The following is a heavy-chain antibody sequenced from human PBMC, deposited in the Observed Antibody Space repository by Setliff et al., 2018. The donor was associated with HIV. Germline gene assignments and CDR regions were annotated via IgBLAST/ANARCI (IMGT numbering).Heavy chain of an antibody. Sequence: GASVKVSCKASGGTFSSYAISWVRQAPGQGLEWMGGIIPIFGTANYAQKFQGRVTITADESTSTAYMELSSLRSEDTAVYYCARGRAAGGSYSYYYMDVWGKGTTVTVS. D-gene: IGHD1-26*01. CDR1: GGTFSSYA. J-gene: IGHJ6*03. CDR3: ARGRAAGGSYSYYYMDV. V-gene: IGHV1-69*13. CDR2: IIPIFGTA.